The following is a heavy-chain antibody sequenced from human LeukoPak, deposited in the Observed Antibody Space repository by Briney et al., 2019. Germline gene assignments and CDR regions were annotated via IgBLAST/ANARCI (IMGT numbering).Heavy chain of an antibody. D-gene: IGHD3-22*01. V-gene: IGHV5-51*01. CDR2: IYPGDSDT. CDR1: GYSFTSYW. J-gene: IGHJ4*02. Sequence: GESLKISCKGSGYSFTSYWIGWVRQMPGKGLEWMGIIYPGDSDTRYSPSFQGQVTISADKSISTAYLQWSSLKASDTAMYYCARRAVGYYYDSSGYPDRYFDYWGQGTLVTVSP. CDR3: ARRAVGYYYDSSGYPDRYFDY.